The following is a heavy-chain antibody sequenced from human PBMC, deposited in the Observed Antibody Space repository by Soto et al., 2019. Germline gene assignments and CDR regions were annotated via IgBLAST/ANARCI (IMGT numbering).Heavy chain of an antibody. CDR2: VNPNGAST. Sequence: QIQLVQSGAEVKEPGASVKVSCMASGYSSSNYYTHWVRQAPGQGLEWMGIVNPNGASTNYAQRFQGRVTLTRDTSTNTDYMELSRLTSDDTAVYFCASVTTIWSNWGQGTLVTVSS. CDR3: ASVTTIWSN. J-gene: IGHJ4*02. V-gene: IGHV1-46*01. CDR1: GYSSSNYY. D-gene: IGHD2-21*02.